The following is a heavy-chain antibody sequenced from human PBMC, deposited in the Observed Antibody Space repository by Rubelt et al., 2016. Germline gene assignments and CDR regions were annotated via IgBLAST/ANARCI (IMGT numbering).Heavy chain of an antibody. CDR3: ARVRLEWLSPNFDY. CDR1: GDSVSSNSAA. V-gene: IGHV6-1*01. CDR2: TYYRSKWYN. J-gene: IGHJ4*02. D-gene: IGHD3-3*01. Sequence: QVQLQQSGPGLVKPSQTLSLTCAISGDSVSSNSAAWNWIRQSPSRGLEWLGRTYYRSKWYNDYAVSVKSRITINPDTSKNQFALKLSSVTAADTAVYYCARVRLEWLSPNFDYWGQGTLVTVSS.